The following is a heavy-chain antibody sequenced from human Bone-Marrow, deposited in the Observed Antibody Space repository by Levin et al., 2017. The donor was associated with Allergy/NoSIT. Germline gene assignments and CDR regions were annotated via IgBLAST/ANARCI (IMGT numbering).Heavy chain of an antibody. CDR3: ASGHEWQQWPFYF. CDR1: GYTFTAYY. D-gene: IGHD6-19*01. V-gene: IGHV1-2*02. CDR2: ISPSSGGT. J-gene: IGHJ4*02. Sequence: PGGSLRLSCKTSGYTFTAYYMHWVRQAPGQGLVWMGWISPSSGGTTYSQKFQGRVTMTRDTSISTAYMELSRLRSDDTAVYYCASGHEWQQWPFYFWGQGTLVTVSS.